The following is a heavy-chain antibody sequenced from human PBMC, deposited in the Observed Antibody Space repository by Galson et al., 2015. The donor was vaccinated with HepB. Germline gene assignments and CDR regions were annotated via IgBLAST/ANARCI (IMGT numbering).Heavy chain of an antibody. V-gene: IGHV3-15*07. CDR1: GFTFSNAW. D-gene: IGHD4-11*01. CDR3: TTGDDYLYYYYMDV. CDR2: IKSKTDGGTT. J-gene: IGHJ6*03. Sequence: SLRLSCAASGFTFSNAWMNWVRQAPGKGLEWVGRIKSKTDGGTTDYAAPVKGRFTISRDDSKTTLYLQMNSLKTEDTAVYYCTTGDDYLYYYYMDVWGKGTTVTVSS.